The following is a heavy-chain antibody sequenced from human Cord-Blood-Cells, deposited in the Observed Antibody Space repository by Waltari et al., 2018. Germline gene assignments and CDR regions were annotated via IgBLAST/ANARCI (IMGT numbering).Heavy chain of an antibody. D-gene: IGHD6-13*01. V-gene: IGHV3-30-3*01. CDR3: ARAYGPGGQQLVRVYYYYYGMDV. CDR1: GFTFSSYA. J-gene: IGHJ6*02. Sequence: QVQLVESGGGVVQPGRSLRLSCAASGFTFSSYAMHWVRQAPGKGLEWVAVISYDGSNKYYADSVKGRFTISRDNSKNTLYLQMNSLRAEDTAVYYCARAYGPGGQQLVRVYYYYYGMDVWGQGTTVTVSS. CDR2: ISYDGSNK.